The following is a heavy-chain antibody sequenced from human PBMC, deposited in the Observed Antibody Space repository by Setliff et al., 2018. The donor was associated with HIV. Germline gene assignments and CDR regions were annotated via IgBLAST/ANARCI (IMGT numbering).Heavy chain of an antibody. Sequence: SETLSLTCNVSGDSLNTYYWSWIRQSGGKGLEWIGRIYASGKTTFNPSLKSRVRMSVDTSKNQFSLKLTSVTASDTAVYYCARGNNDLESFDYWGQGALVTVPS. CDR2: IYASGKT. V-gene: IGHV4-4*07. J-gene: IGHJ4*02. D-gene: IGHD3-3*01. CDR1: GDSLNTYY. CDR3: ARGNNDLESFDY.